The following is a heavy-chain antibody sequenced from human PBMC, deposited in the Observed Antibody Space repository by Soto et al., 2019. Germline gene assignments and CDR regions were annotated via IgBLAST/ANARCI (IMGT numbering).Heavy chain of an antibody. CDR2: ISYDGSNK. Sequence: QVQLVESGGGVVQPGRSLRLSCAASGFTFSSYGMHWVRQAPGKGLEWVAVISYDGSNKYYADSVKGRFTISRDNSKNTLYLQMNSLRAEDTAEYYCAKFQEVAARTNYWGQGTLVTVSS. CDR1: GFTFSSYG. D-gene: IGHD6-13*01. J-gene: IGHJ4*02. V-gene: IGHV3-30*18. CDR3: AKFQEVAARTNY.